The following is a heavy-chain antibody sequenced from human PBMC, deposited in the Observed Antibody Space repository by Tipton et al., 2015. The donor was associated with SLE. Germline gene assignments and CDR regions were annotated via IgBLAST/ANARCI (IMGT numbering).Heavy chain of an antibody. Sequence: TLSLTCTVSGGSLSSYYWSWIRQSPEKGLEWIGYLSYSGSTNYNPPLESRVTISVDTSKNQFSLKLSSVTAADTAVYYCATQGYYDSSFDYWGQGTLVTVSS. D-gene: IGHD3-16*01. CDR3: ATQGYYDSSFDY. CDR1: GGSLSSYY. J-gene: IGHJ4*02. CDR2: LSYSGST. V-gene: IGHV4-59*08.